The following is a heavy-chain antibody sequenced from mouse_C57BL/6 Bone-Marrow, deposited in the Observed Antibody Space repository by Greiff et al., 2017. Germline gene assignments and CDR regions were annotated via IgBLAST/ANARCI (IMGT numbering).Heavy chain of an antibody. CDR2: IYPRSGNT. D-gene: IGHD2-3*01. V-gene: IGHV1-81*01. J-gene: IGHJ2*01. Sequence: VQLQQSGAELARPGASVKLSCKASGYTFTSYGISWVKQRTGQGLEWIGEIYPRSGNTYYNEKFKGKATLTADKSSSTAYMELRSLTSEDSAVYFCARRGYYDGYYEGGFDYWGQGTTLTVSS. CDR3: ARRGYYDGYYEGGFDY. CDR1: GYTFTSYG.